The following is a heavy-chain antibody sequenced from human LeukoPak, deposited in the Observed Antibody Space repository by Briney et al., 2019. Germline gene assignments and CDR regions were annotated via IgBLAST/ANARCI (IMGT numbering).Heavy chain of an antibody. CDR2: VRYDGSNK. J-gene: IGHJ4*02. CDR1: GFTFSNYG. Sequence: AGGSLRLSCAASGFTFSNYGIHWVRQAPGKGLEWVAFVRYDGSNKYYADSVKGRFTISRDNSKNTLYLQMNSLRAEDTAVYYCTKEMADRREAFDYWGPGTLATVSS. CDR3: TKEMADRREAFDY. V-gene: IGHV3-30*02. D-gene: IGHD6-6*01.